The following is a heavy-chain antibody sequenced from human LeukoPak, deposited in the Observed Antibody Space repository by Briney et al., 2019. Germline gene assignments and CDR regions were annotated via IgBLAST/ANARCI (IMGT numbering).Heavy chain of an antibody. Sequence: SETLSLTCAVYGGSFSGYYWSWIRQPPGKGLEWIGEINRSGSTNYNPSLKSRVTISVDTSKNQFSLKLSSVTAADTAVYYCARGGHRYSSSWYYYYGMDVWGQGTTVTVSS. CDR2: INRSGST. D-gene: IGHD6-13*01. V-gene: IGHV4-34*01. CDR1: GGSFSGYY. CDR3: ARGGHRYSSSWYYYYGMDV. J-gene: IGHJ6*02.